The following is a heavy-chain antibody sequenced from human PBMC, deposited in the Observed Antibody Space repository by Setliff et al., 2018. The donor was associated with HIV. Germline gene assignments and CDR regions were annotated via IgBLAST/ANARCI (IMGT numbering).Heavy chain of an antibody. CDR2: IRSKTDGATT. D-gene: IGHD3-22*01. J-gene: IGHJ6*03. CDR1: GFTFNTAW. Sequence: GGSLRLSCAASGFTFNTAWMSWVRQAPGKGLEWVGHIRSKTDGATTDYAAPVKGRFTISRDDSKNTLHLQMNSLKIEDTAVYYCATDVAEKIHYYSDNSGYWQTSSYYIDVWGKGTTVTVSS. CDR3: ATDVAEKIHYYSDNSGYWQTSSYYIDV. V-gene: IGHV3-15*01.